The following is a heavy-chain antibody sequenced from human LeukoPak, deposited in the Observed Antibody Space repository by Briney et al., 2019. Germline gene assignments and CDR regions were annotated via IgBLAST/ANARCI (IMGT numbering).Heavy chain of an antibody. J-gene: IGHJ5*02. Sequence: ESGPTLFHPPQPLTLTCTFSGFSLGTSGVGVGWIRQPPGKALEWLALIYWNDDKRYNPSLKSRLTITKDTSKNQVVLTMTNMDPVDTATYYCAHSGPVPAAGEDWFDPWGQGTLVTVSS. CDR1: GFSLGTSGVG. CDR3: AHSGPVPAAGEDWFDP. V-gene: IGHV2-5*01. D-gene: IGHD2-2*01. CDR2: IYWNDDK.